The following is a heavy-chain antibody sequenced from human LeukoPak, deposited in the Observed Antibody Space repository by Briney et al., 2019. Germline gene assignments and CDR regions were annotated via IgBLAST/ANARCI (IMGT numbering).Heavy chain of an antibody. CDR2: ISGTYTST. CDR3: AKGHSSSWSIFDY. Sequence: PGGSLRLSCAASGFTFSDYYMSWIRQAPGKGLEWVSSISGTYTSTYYADSVKGRFTISRDNSKNTLYLQMNSLRADDTAVYHCAKGHSSSWSIFDYWGQGTLVTVSS. D-gene: IGHD6-13*01. J-gene: IGHJ4*02. CDR1: GFTFSDYY. V-gene: IGHV3-23*01.